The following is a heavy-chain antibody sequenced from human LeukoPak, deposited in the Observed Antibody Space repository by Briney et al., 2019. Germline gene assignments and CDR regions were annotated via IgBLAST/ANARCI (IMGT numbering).Heavy chain of an antibody. D-gene: IGHD3-22*01. V-gene: IGHV1-69*05. Sequence: SVKVSCQASGGTFSIYAISWVRQAPGQGLEWMGGIIPIFGTANYAQKFQGRVTITTDESTSTAYMELSSLRSEDTAVYYCARDGYYDSSGYYWVDYWGQGTLVTVSS. CDR2: IIPIFGTA. J-gene: IGHJ4*02. CDR3: ARDGYYDSSGYYWVDY. CDR1: GGTFSIYA.